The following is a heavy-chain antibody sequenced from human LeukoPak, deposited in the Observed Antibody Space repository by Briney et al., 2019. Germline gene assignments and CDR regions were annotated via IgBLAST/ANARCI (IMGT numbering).Heavy chain of an antibody. CDR1: GFTFSSYA. J-gene: IGHJ4*02. CDR3: ARVFDSSGWRYVRGYYFDY. D-gene: IGHD6-19*01. Sequence: GRSLRLSCAASGFTFSSYAMHWVRQAPGKGLEWVAVIYSGGSTYYADSVKGRFTISRDNSKNTLYLQMNSLRAEDTAVYYCARVFDSSGWRYVRGYYFDYWGQGTLVTVSS. V-gene: IGHV3-53*01. CDR2: IYSGGST.